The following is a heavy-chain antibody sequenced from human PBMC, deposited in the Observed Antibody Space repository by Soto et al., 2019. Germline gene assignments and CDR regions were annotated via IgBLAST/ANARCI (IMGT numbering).Heavy chain of an antibody. Sequence: QVQLQQWGAGLLKPSETLSLTCAVYGGSFSGYYWSWIRQPPGKGLEWIGEINHSGSTNYNPSRKSRVTRSVDTSKNQSSLKLSSVTAADTAVYYCARGGRNTIFGVVRKDGFDIWGQGTMVTVSS. V-gene: IGHV4-34*01. CDR2: INHSGST. J-gene: IGHJ3*02. CDR1: GGSFSGYY. CDR3: ARGGRNTIFGVVRKDGFDI. D-gene: IGHD3-3*01.